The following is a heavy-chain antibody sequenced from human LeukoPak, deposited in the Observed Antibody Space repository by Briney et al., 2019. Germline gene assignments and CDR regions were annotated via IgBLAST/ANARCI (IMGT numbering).Heavy chain of an antibody. CDR3: ARGFRGYSYEYNWFDP. D-gene: IGHD5-18*01. V-gene: IGHV4-61*02. CDR2: IYTSGST. Sequence: PSETLPLTCTVSGGSISSGSYYWSWIRQPAGKGLEWIGRIYTSGSTNYNPSLKSRVTISVDTSKNQFSLKLSSVTAADTAVYYCARGFRGYSYEYNWFDPWGQGTLVTVSS. CDR1: GGSISSGSYY. J-gene: IGHJ5*02.